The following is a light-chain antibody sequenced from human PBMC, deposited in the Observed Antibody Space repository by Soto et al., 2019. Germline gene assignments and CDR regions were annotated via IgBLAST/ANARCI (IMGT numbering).Light chain of an antibody. CDR3: QQDYSSPAT. J-gene: IGKJ5*01. Sequence: DIPMTQSACNRSASVGDRVTITCRASQSISKHLNWYQQKPGKAPKFLIYGASTLQNGVPSRFTGSGSGTDFTLTVNSLQAEDFATYYCQQDYSSPATFGQGTRLEIK. CDR1: QSISKH. V-gene: IGKV1-39*01. CDR2: GAS.